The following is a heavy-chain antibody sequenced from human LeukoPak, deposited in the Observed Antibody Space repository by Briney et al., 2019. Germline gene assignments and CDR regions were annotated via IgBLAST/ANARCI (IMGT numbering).Heavy chain of an antibody. CDR1: GFSMSTIDYQ. CDR3: TGGELLTMVRGVIITSEYWFDP. J-gene: IGHJ5*02. Sequence: SETLSLTCTVSGFSMSTIDYQWGWIRQPPGKGLEWIGTISYTGNTYYNPSLKSRVTMSVDTSKNQFSLKLSSVTAADTAVYYCTGGELLTMVRGVIITSEYWFDPWGQGTLVTVS. D-gene: IGHD3-10*01. V-gene: IGHV4-39*07. CDR2: ISYTGNT.